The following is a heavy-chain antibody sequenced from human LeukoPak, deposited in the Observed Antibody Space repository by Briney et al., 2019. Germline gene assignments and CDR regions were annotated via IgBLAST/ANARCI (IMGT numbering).Heavy chain of an antibody. CDR2: ISAHYDNT. CDR1: GYIFTRYG. Sequence: GASVKVSCKASGYIFTRYGISWVRQAPGQGLEWMGWISAHYDNTNYAQKFQDRVTMTTDTSTNTAYMELRSLRPDDTAFYYCARDFFHGHCSGLSCFLLDYWGQGSLVTVSS. J-gene: IGHJ4*02. D-gene: IGHD2-15*01. CDR3: ARDFFHGHCSGLSCFLLDY. V-gene: IGHV1-18*04.